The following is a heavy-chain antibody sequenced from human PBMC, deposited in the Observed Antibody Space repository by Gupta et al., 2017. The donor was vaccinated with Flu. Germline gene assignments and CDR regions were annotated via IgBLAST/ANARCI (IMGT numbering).Heavy chain of an antibody. J-gene: IGHJ4*02. V-gene: IGHV3-7*01. CDR3: AREAY. CDR2: IKRDGSEK. CDR1: AFHFRSLW. Sequence: EVQLVEYGGGSVHPGLSLRLSCAASAFHFRSLWMSWVRQNPGKGLEWVASIKRDGSEKNYVDSVKGRVTISRDNAKNSLFLQMNRLRDEDTAVYYCAREAYGGRGTLVTISS.